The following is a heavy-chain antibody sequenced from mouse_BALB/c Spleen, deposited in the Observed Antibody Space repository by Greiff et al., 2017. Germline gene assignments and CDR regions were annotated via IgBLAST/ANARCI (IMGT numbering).Heavy chain of an antibody. CDR3: ARSVYGNYYLDY. V-gene: IGHV5-17*02. J-gene: IGHJ2*01. CDR1: GFTFSSFG. Sequence: EVKLMESGGGLVQPGGSRKLSCAASGFTFSSFGMHWVRQAPGKGLEWVAYISSGSSTIYYADTGKGRFTISRDNPKNTLFLQMTSLRSEDTAMYYCARSVYGNYYLDYWGQGTTLTVSS. D-gene: IGHD2-10*02. CDR2: ISSGSSTI.